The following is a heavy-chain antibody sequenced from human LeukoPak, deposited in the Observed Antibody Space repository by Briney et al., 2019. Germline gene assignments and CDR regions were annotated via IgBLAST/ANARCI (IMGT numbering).Heavy chain of an antibody. Sequence: PGGSLRLSCAASGFTFSNYGMHWVRQAPGKGLEWVTVISYDGSNKYYADSVKGRFTISRDNSKNTLYLQMNSLRVEDTAVYYCAKYRGGSWHNFDYWGQGTLVTVSS. J-gene: IGHJ4*02. D-gene: IGHD6-13*01. CDR3: AKYRGGSWHNFDY. CDR2: ISYDGSNK. CDR1: GFTFSNYG. V-gene: IGHV3-30*18.